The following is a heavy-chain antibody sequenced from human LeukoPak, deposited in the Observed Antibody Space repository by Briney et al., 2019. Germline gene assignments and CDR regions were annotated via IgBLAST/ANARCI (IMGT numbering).Heavy chain of an antibody. V-gene: IGHV4-59*01. CDR2: IYHSGST. Sequence: ASETLSLTCTVSGGSISSYYWSWIRQPPGKGLEWIGEIYHSGSTNYNPSLKSRVTISVDTSKNQFSLKLSSVTAADTAVYYCARGALKARLVPYYYYYMDVWGKGTTVTVSS. J-gene: IGHJ6*03. CDR3: ARGALKARLVPYYYYYMDV. D-gene: IGHD6-6*01. CDR1: GGSISSYY.